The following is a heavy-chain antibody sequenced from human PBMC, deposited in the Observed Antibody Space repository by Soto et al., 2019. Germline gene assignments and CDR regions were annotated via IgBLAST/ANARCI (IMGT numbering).Heavy chain of an antibody. J-gene: IGHJ4*02. CDR3: AKDLRGCTNGVCYGKIDY. Sequence: LRLSCAASGFTFSSYAMSWVRQAPGKGLEWVSAISGSGGSTYYADSVKGRFTISRDNSKNTLYLQMNSLRAEDTAVYYCAKDLRGCTNGVCYGKIDYWGQGTLVTVSS. CDR2: ISGSGGST. CDR1: GFTFSSYA. V-gene: IGHV3-23*01. D-gene: IGHD2-8*01.